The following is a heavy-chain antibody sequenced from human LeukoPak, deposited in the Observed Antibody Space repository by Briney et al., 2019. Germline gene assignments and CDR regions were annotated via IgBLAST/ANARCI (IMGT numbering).Heavy chain of an antibody. J-gene: IGHJ4*02. V-gene: IGHV4-34*01. D-gene: IGHD3-9*01. CDR2: INHSGSI. CDR1: GGSFSGYY. Sequence: PSETLSLTCAVYGGSFSGYYWSWIRQPPGKGLEWIGEINHSGSINYNPSLKSRVTISVDTSKNQFSLKLSSVTAADTAVYYCARGAPELRYSDWLLLTYFDYWGQGTLVTVSS. CDR3: ARGAPELRYSDWLLLTYFDY.